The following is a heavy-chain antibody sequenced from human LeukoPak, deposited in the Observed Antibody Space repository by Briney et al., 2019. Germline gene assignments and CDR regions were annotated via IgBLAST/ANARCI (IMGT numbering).Heavy chain of an antibody. Sequence: GASVKVSCKSTGYTFTTYGITWVRQAPGQGLEWMGGIIPIFGTANYAQKFQGRVTITTDESTSTAYMELSSLRSEDTAVYYCARDFDILTGSVEWYFDYWGQGTLVTVSS. CDR2: IIPIFGTA. D-gene: IGHD3-9*01. CDR3: ARDFDILTGSVEWYFDY. V-gene: IGHV1-69*05. CDR1: GYTFTTYG. J-gene: IGHJ4*02.